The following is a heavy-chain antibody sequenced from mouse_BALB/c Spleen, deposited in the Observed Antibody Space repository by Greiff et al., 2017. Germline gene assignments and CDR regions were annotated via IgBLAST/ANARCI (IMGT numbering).Heavy chain of an antibody. CDR1: GFSFSSYG. CDR2: ISSGGSYT. J-gene: IGHJ4*01. V-gene: IGHV5-6*01. D-gene: IGHD2-14*01. Sequence: EVQVVESGGDLVKPGGSLKLSCAASGFSFSSYGMSWVRQTPDKRLEWVASISSGGSYTYYPDSVKGRFTISRDNAKNTLFLQMSSLKSEDTAMYYCARLGPPYYRNDESYYYAMDYWGQGTSVTVSA. CDR3: ARLGPPYYRNDESYYYAMDY.